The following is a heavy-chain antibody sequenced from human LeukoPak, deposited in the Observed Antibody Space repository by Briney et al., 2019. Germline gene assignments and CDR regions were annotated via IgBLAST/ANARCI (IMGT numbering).Heavy chain of an antibody. Sequence: GGSLRLSCAASGYTFKNYAMYWVRQAPGKGLEWVSVIYSGGSTYYADSVKGRFTISRDNSKNTLYLQMNSLRAEDTAVYYCARDRRITFGGVIVVWGQGTLVTVSS. CDR2: IYSGGST. J-gene: IGHJ4*02. CDR3: ARDRRITFGGVIVV. CDR1: GYTFKNYA. V-gene: IGHV3-53*01. D-gene: IGHD3-16*02.